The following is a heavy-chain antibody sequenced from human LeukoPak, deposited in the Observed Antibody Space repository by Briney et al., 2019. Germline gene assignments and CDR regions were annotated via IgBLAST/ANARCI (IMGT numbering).Heavy chain of an antibody. CDR1: GYTFTSYS. V-gene: IGHV7-4-1*02. CDR3: ARGGRIVATIVY. J-gene: IGHJ4*02. D-gene: IGHD5-12*01. Sequence: ASVTVSCKASGYTFTSYSVHWVRQAPGQGLEWMGWINANTGNPTYAQGFTGRFVLSLDTSVSTAYLQINSLKSEDTAMYYCARGGRIVATIVYWGQGSLVTVSS. CDR2: INANTGNP.